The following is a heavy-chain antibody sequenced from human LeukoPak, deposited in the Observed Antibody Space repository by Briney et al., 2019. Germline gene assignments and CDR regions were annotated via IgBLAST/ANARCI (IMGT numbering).Heavy chain of an antibody. CDR3: ARDHCSDNDCYEDYYYGMDV. V-gene: IGHV1-46*01. CDR1: GYTFTGYY. CDR2: INPSGGST. Sequence: GASVKVSCKASGYTFTGYYMHWVRQAPGQGLEWMGIINPSGGSTSYAQKFQGRVTMTRDTSISTAYMELSRLRSDDTAVYYCARDHCSDNDCYEDYYYGMDVWGQGTTVTVSS. D-gene: IGHD2-21*02. J-gene: IGHJ6*02.